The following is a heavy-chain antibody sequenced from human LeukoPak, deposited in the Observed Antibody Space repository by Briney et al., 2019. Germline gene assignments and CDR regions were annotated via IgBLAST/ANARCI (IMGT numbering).Heavy chain of an antibody. J-gene: IGHJ3*02. CDR3: ARDIMWELPDAFDI. D-gene: IGHD1-26*01. CDR2: ISAQNGNT. CDR1: GYTFSSYG. Sequence: ASVKVSCKASGYTFSSYGISWVRQAPGQGLEWMGWISAQNGNTNYAQKLQGRVTMTTDTSTSTAYMELRSLRSDDTAVYYCARDIMWELPDAFDIWGQGTMVTVSS. V-gene: IGHV1-18*01.